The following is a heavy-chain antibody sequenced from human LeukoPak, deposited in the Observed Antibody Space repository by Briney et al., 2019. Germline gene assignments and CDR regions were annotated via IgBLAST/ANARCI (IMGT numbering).Heavy chain of an antibody. CDR1: GFTVSGNY. J-gene: IGHJ4*02. Sequence: GGSLRLSCTASGFTVSGNYMNWVRQAPGKGLEWVSVVYTDGNKYYADSVKGRFTISRDNSKNTLYLQMNSLRAEDTAVYYCAKAYRSYYDSSGYDHWGQGTLVTVSS. CDR3: AKAYRSYYDSSGYDH. D-gene: IGHD3-22*01. CDR2: VYTDGNK. V-gene: IGHV3-53*05.